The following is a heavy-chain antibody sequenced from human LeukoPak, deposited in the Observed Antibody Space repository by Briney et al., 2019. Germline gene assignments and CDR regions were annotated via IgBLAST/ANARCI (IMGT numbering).Heavy chain of an antibody. CDR1: GDSVSSNSAA. V-gene: IGHV6-1*01. CDR3: ARVSDYHDSSGYYVFDY. CDR2: TYYRSRWYN. D-gene: IGHD3-22*01. J-gene: IGHJ4*02. Sequence: SPTLSLTCAISGDSVSSNSAAWNWIRQSPSRGLEWLGRTYYRSRWYNDYAVSVKTRITINPDTSKNQFSLQLNSVTPEDTAVYYCARVSDYHDSSGYYVFDYWGQGTLVTVSS.